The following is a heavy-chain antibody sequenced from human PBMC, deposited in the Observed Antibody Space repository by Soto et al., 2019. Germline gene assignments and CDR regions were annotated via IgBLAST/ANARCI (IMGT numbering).Heavy chain of an antibody. CDR1: GGSVSSGSYY. CDR3: ARKWADIVLVPAATDAFDI. Sequence: QVQLQESGPGLVKPSETLSLTCTVSGGSVSSGSYYWSWIRQPPGKGLEWIGYIYYSGSPNYNPTLKSRVTITVDTSKNQFTLKLSSVTAADTAVYYCARKWADIVLVPAATDAFDIWGQGTMVTVSS. D-gene: IGHD2-2*01. J-gene: IGHJ3*02. CDR2: IYYSGSP. V-gene: IGHV4-61*01.